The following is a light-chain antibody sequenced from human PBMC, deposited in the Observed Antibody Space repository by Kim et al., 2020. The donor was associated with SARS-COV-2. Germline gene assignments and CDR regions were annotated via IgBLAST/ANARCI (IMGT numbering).Light chain of an antibody. J-gene: IGKJ5*01. CDR3: QEANDLPIM. CDR2: GAS. CDR1: QDISGW. V-gene: IGKV1D-12*01. Sequence: DTHMTQSPSSVSASVGDRVTITCRAGQDISGWVAWYQQTPGKAPKLLIYGASTLQSGVPSRFSGSGSGTEFTLTISNLQPEDFATYYCQEANDLPIMFGQGTRLKIK.